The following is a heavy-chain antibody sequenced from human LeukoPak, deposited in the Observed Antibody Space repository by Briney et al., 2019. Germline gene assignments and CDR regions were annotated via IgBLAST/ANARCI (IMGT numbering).Heavy chain of an antibody. CDR2: ISGSGGST. V-gene: IGHV3-23*01. Sequence: PGGSLRLSCAASGFTFSSYAMSWVRQAPGKGLEWVSAISGSGGSTYYADSVKGRFTISRDNSKNTLYLQMSSLRAEDTAVYYCASNAGWYSSGAADYWGQGTLVTVSS. D-gene: IGHD6-19*01. J-gene: IGHJ4*02. CDR3: ASNAGWYSSGAADY. CDR1: GFTFSSYA.